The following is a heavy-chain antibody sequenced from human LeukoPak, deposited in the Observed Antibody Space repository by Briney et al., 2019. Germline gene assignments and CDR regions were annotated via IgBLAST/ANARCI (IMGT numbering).Heavy chain of an antibody. CDR1: GYTFTSYY. D-gene: IGHD5-24*01. J-gene: IGHJ2*01. CDR2: INPSGGST. Sequence: ASVKVSCKASGYTFTSYYMHWVPQAPGQGLEWMGIINPSGGSTSYAQKFQGRVTMTRDTSTSTVYMELSSLRSEDTAVYYCARDGVRDGYKYWYFDLWGRGTLVTVSS. V-gene: IGHV1-46*01. CDR3: ARDGVRDGYKYWYFDL.